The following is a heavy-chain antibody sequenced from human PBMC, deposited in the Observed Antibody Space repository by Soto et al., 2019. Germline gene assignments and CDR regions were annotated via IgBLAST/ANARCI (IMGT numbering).Heavy chain of an antibody. D-gene: IGHD2-2*01. Sequence: SETLSLTCTVSGGSISSYYWSWIRQPPGKGLEWIGYIYYSGSTNYNPSLKSRVTISVDTSKNQFSLKLSSVTAADTAVYYCARAATVVVPAAIYYYYMDVWGKGTTVTVSS. CDR1: GGSISSYY. V-gene: IGHV4-59*01. J-gene: IGHJ6*03. CDR3: ARAATVVVPAAIYYYYMDV. CDR2: IYYSGST.